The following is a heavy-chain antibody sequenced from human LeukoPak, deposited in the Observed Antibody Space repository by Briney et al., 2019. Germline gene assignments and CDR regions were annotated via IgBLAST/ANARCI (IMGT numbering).Heavy chain of an antibody. V-gene: IGHV3-23*01. Sequence: PGGSLRLSCAASGFTFSNYGMNWVRQAPGKGLEWVSGISPSGDITYYADFVKGRFTISRDNSKNTLYLQMNSLRAEDTAVYYCARDSGFSGTQRGEYWGQGTLVTVSS. CDR3: ARDSGFSGTQRGEY. J-gene: IGHJ4*02. CDR2: ISPSGDIT. CDR1: GFTFSNYG. D-gene: IGHD3/OR15-3a*01.